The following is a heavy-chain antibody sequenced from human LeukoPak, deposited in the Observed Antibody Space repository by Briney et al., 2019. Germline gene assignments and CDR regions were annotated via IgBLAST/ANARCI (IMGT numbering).Heavy chain of an antibody. CDR2: IYTSGST. Sequence: SETLSLTCTVSGGSISSYYWSWIRQPAGKGLEWIGRIYTSGSTNYNPSLKSRVTMSVDTSKNQFSLKLSSVTAADTAVYYCARTRYSSGWYGTEFDYWGQGTLVTVSS. J-gene: IGHJ4*02. D-gene: IGHD6-19*01. CDR3: ARTRYSSGWYGTEFDY. CDR1: GGSISSYY. V-gene: IGHV4-4*07.